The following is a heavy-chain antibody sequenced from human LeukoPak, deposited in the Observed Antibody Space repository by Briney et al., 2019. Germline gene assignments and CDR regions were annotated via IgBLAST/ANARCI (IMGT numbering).Heavy chain of an antibody. Sequence: PGGSLRLSCAASGFTFSSYGMHWVRQAPGKGLEWVAVIWYDGSNKYYADSVKGRFTISRDNSKNTLYLQMNSLRAEDTAVYYCARERGRFKYYYGSGSYYRADAFDIWGQGTMVTVSS. J-gene: IGHJ3*02. D-gene: IGHD3-10*01. V-gene: IGHV3-33*01. CDR2: IWYDGSNK. CDR1: GFTFSSYG. CDR3: ARERGRFKYYYGSGSYYRADAFDI.